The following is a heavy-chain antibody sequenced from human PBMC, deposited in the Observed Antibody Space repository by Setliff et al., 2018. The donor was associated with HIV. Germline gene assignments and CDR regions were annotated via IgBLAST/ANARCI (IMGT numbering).Heavy chain of an antibody. CDR3: AGEFAY. D-gene: IGHD3-10*01. Sequence: KTSETLSLTCTVSGDSITSRPYWTWVRQPAGKGLEWIGRIYTSGSTNYNPSLKSRVSMSIDTSDNQFSLNLNSVTAADTAVYYCAGEFAYWGQGALGTVPQ. J-gene: IGHJ4*02. CDR2: IYTSGST. CDR1: GDSITSRPY. V-gene: IGHV4-4*07.